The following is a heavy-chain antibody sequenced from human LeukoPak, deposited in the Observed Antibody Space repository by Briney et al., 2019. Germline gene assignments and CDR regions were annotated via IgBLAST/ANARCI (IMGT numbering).Heavy chain of an antibody. CDR2: ISYDGSNE. CDR3: ARVFRITKTTGMDV. D-gene: IGHD3-10*01. CDR1: GFTFSNYV. J-gene: IGHJ6*02. V-gene: IGHV3-30-3*01. Sequence: GRSLRLSCVASGFTFSNYVMHWVRQAPGKGLEWVALISYDGSNENYADSVKGRFTISRDNSNNTLYLQMNSLRAEDTAVYYCARVFRITKTTGMDVWGQGTTVTVSS.